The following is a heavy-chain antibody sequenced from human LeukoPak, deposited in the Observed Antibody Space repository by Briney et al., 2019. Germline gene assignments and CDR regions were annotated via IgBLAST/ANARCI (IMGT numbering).Heavy chain of an antibody. CDR3: AHRRSSSWKSTYYFDY. Sequence: SGPTLVKPTQTLTLTCTFSGFSLSTSGVGMGWIRQPPGKALEWLALIYWYDEKRYSPSLKSRLTMTKGTSKNQVVLTMTNMDPVDTATYYCAHRRSSSWKSTYYFDYWGQGTLVTVSS. J-gene: IGHJ4*02. D-gene: IGHD6-13*01. V-gene: IGHV2-5*01. CDR1: GFSLSTSGVG. CDR2: IYWYDEK.